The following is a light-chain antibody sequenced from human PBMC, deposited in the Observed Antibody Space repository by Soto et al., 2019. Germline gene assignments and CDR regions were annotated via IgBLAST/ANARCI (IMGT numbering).Light chain of an antibody. Sequence: EIVLTQSPATLSLSPGERATLSCRASQSVSSYLAWYQQKPGQAPRLLIYDASNRATGIPARFSGSGSGTDFTLTISSLEPEDFAVYYWQQRSNWPVTFGLGTKVDIK. V-gene: IGKV3-11*01. CDR2: DAS. CDR3: QQRSNWPVT. CDR1: QSVSSY. J-gene: IGKJ3*01.